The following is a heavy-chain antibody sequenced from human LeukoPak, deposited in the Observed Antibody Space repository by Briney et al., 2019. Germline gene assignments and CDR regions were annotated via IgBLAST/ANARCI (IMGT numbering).Heavy chain of an antibody. J-gene: IGHJ4*02. Sequence: GGSLRLSCVASGFNFKDYSMNWVRQAPGKGLEWTAYINSDSDTLYYADSVKGRCTISRDNAKNSLYLQMNSLRAEDTAVYYCARDFITGTTTPLDYWGQGTLVTVSS. D-gene: IGHD1-7*01. CDR3: ARDFITGTTTPLDY. CDR1: GFNFKDYS. V-gene: IGHV3-48*04. CDR2: INSDSDTL.